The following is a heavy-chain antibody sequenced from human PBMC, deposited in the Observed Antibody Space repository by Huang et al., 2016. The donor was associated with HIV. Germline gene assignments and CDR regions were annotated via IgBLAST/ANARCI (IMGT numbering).Heavy chain of an antibody. V-gene: IGHV2-5*02. J-gene: IGHJ3*01. Sequence: QITLKGSGPTLVKPTQTLTLTCTFSGFSLSSSGVGVGWIRQPPGKAPEWLALIYWDDDKRFSPSLKSRLTITKDTSKNQVVLTMTNMDPVDTATYYCAHTEALVRGILDAFDVWGPGTMVTVSS. D-gene: IGHD3-10*01. CDR1: GFSLSSSGVG. CDR3: AHTEALVRGILDAFDV. CDR2: IYWDDDK.